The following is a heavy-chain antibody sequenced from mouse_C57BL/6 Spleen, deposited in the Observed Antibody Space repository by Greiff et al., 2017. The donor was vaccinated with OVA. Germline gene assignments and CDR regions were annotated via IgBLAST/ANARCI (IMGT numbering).Heavy chain of an antibody. D-gene: IGHD2-4*01. V-gene: IGHV1-15*01. CDR1: GYTFTDYE. CDR2: IDPETGGT. CDR3: TRRLYDYDRDPYAMDY. Sequence: VQLQQSGAELVRPGASVTLSCKASGYTFTDYEMHWVKQTPVHGLEWIGAIDPETGGTAYNQKFKGKAILTADKSSSTAYMELRSLTSEDSAVYYCTRRLYDYDRDPYAMDYWGQGTSVTVSS. J-gene: IGHJ4*01.